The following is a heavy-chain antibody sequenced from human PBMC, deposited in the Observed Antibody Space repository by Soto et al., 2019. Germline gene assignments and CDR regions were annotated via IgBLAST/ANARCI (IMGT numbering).Heavy chain of an antibody. CDR1: GFTFSNAW. CDR2: IKSKTDGGTT. Sequence: GGSLRLSCAASGFTFSNAWMSWVRQAPGKGLEWVGRIKSKTDGGTTDYAAPVKGRFTISRDDSKNTLYLQMNSLKTEDTAVYYCTTHPTGVYCSGGSCYSYYYYYYMDVWGKGTTVTVSS. J-gene: IGHJ6*03. CDR3: TTHPTGVYCSGGSCYSYYYYYYMDV. V-gene: IGHV3-15*01. D-gene: IGHD2-15*01.